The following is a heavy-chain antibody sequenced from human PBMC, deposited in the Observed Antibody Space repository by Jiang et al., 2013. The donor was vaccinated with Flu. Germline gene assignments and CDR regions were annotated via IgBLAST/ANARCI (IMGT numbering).Heavy chain of an antibody. V-gene: IGHV3-9*01. J-gene: IGHJ4*02. CDR2: ISWNSGSI. D-gene: IGHD3-22*01. Sequence: SGGGLVQPGRSLRLSCAASGFTFDDYAMHWVRQAPGKGLEGVSGISWNSGSIGYADSVKGRFTISRDNAKNSLYLQMNSLRAEDTALYYCAKDSQNYYDSSGYSRHFDYWGQGTLVTVSS. CDR3: AKDSQNYYDSSGYSRHFDY. CDR1: GFTFDDYA.